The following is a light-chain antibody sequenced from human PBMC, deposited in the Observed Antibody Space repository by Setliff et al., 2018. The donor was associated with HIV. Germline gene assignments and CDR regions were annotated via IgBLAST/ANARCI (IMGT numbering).Light chain of an antibody. Sequence: QSALTQPRSVSGSPGQSVTISCTGTSSDVGGYNYVSWYRQHPGKAPKLMIYDVSERPSGVPDRFSGSSSGNSASLTISGLQTEDEGDYYCCSYAASYTFVFGTGTKVTVL. CDR2: DVS. CDR3: CSYAASYTFV. CDR1: SSDVGGYNY. V-gene: IGLV2-11*01. J-gene: IGLJ1*01.